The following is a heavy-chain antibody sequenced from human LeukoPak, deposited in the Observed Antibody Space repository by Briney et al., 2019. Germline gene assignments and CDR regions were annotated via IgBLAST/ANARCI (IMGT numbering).Heavy chain of an antibody. D-gene: IGHD3-10*01. CDR2: IGWNRART. J-gene: IGHJ6*02. V-gene: IGHV3-9*01. Sequence: GGTLRLSCTASESTFDHAMHWVRQTPGKGLEWVSGIGWNRARTGYADSVRDRFTISRDNAKNSLYLQMNSLRAEDTALYYCGKDISAGGMDVWGQGTTVTVSS. CDR3: GKDISAGGMDV. CDR1: ESTFDHA.